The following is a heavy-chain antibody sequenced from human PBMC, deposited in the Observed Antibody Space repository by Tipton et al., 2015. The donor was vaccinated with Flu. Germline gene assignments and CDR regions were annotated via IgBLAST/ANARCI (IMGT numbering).Heavy chain of an antibody. CDR1: GGSIGGYY. CDR2: TYSTGSTNHNPSLGGT. J-gene: IGHJ4*02. D-gene: IGHD2-21*01. CDR3: ARDQGHVGNMVVDFLEY. V-gene: IGHV4-59*12. Sequence: TLSLTCTVSGGSIGGYYWSWVRQPPGKGLEYIGYTYSTGSTNHNPSLGGTNYNPSLRSRVSISVDPSKSQISLRLNSVTAADTAVYYCARDQGHVGNMVVDFLEYWGQGIPVTVSS.